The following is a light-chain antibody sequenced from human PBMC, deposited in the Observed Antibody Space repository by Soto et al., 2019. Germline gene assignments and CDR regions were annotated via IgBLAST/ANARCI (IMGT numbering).Light chain of an antibody. CDR2: RNN. Sequence: QSVLTQPPSASGTPGQRVTISCSGSSSNIGSHSVDWYQQLPGTAPKLLIFRNNQRPSGVPDRFSGSKSGTSASLAISGLQSEDEAEYYCAARDDSLNAVIFGGGTKLTVL. J-gene: IGLJ2*01. CDR1: SSNIGSHS. CDR3: AARDDSLNAVI. V-gene: IGLV1-44*01.